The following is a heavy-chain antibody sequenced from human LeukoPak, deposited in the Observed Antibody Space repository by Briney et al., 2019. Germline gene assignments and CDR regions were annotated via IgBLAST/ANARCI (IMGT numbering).Heavy chain of an antibody. CDR3: ARHYDFWSGYPNWFEP. J-gene: IGHJ5*02. CDR1: DGSISSSSYY. Sequence: SETVSLTCTVSDGSISSSSYYWGRIRQPPGKGLEGIGNIYYSGSTYYNPSLKSRVTISVDTSKNQFSLKLSSVTAADTAVYYCARHYDFWSGYPNWFEPWGQGTLVSVS. CDR2: IYYSGST. D-gene: IGHD3-3*01. V-gene: IGHV4-39*01.